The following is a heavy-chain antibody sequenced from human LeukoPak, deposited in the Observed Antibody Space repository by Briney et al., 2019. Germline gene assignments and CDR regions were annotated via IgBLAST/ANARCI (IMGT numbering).Heavy chain of an antibody. CDR3: AREDYDSSGYYPTYLDY. CDR2: IIPIFGTA. Sequence: SVKVSCKASGGTFSSYAISWVRQAPGQGLEWMGGIIPIFGTANYAQKFQGRVTITADESTSTAYMELSSLRSEDTAVYYCAREDYDSSGYYPTYLDYWGQGTLVTVSS. CDR1: GGTFSSYA. D-gene: IGHD3-22*01. V-gene: IGHV1-69*13. J-gene: IGHJ4*02.